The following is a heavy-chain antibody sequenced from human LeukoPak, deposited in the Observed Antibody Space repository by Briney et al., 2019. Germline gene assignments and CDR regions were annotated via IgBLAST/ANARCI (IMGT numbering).Heavy chain of an antibody. Sequence: GGSLRLSCAASGFTFDDYGMTWVRQAPGKGLEWVSGINWNGGSTAYADSVRGRFTISRDDAKNSLYLQMNSLRVEDTAMYYCARKFSYSSSAYNPHYFDFWGQGIQVTVAS. CDR2: INWNGGST. D-gene: IGHD6-6*01. V-gene: IGHV3-20*04. CDR1: GFTFDDYG. CDR3: ARKFSYSSSAYNPHYFDF. J-gene: IGHJ4*02.